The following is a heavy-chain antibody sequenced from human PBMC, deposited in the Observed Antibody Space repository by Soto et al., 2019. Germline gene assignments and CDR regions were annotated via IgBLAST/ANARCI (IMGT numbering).Heavy chain of an antibody. Sequence: QVQLVQSETEVKKPGASVKVSCKASGYTFNRYNMHWVCQAPGQRLEWMGWINAGNGNTKYSQKFQGRITITRAPSASTAYMELSSLRSEDTAVYYCAREGGDGWGYHSYGMDVWGQGTTVTVSS. D-gene: IGHD3-16*01. J-gene: IGHJ6*02. CDR1: GYTFNRYN. V-gene: IGHV1-3*01. CDR3: AREGGDGWGYHSYGMDV. CDR2: INAGNGNT.